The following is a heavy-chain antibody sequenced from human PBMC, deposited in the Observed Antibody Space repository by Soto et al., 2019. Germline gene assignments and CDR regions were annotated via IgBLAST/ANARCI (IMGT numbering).Heavy chain of an antibody. V-gene: IGHV1-46*01. CDR2: INPSGGST. CDR1: GYTFTSYD. D-gene: IGHD6-6*01. CDR3: ARDQRIAARFTDHNWFDP. J-gene: IGHJ5*02. Sequence: ASVKVSCKASGYTFTSYDMHCVLQATGQGREWMGIINPSGGSTSYAQKFQGRVTMTRDTSTSTVYMELSSLRSEDTAVYYCARDQRIAARFTDHNWFDPWGQGTLVTVSS.